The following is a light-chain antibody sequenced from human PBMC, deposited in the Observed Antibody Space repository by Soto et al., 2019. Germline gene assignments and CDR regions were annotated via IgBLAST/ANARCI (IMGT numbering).Light chain of an antibody. V-gene: IGLV2-18*02. CDR1: SSDVGGSNG. CDR2: DVS. J-gene: IGLJ1*01. Sequence: QPVLTQPPSVSGSPGQSVAISCTGTSSDVGGSNGVSWYQQPPGTAPKLIIYDVSNRPSGVPDRFSGSKSGNTASLIISGLQAEDEGDYYCSSYTSSSTYVFGTGTKLTVL. CDR3: SSYTSSSTYV.